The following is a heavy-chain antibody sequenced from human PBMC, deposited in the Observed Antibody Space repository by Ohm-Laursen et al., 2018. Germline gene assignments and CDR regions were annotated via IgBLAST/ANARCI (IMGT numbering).Heavy chain of an antibody. D-gene: IGHD1-26*01. V-gene: IGHV3-23*01. Sequence: SLRLSCAASGFTFSSYAMSWVRQAPGKGLEWVSTISSSGGSTYYADSVKGRFTISRDNSKSTLYLQMNSLRADDTAVYYCANYKSNSGSDYWGQGTLVTVSS. J-gene: IGHJ4*02. CDR1: GFTFSSYA. CDR2: ISSSGGST. CDR3: ANYKSNSGSDY.